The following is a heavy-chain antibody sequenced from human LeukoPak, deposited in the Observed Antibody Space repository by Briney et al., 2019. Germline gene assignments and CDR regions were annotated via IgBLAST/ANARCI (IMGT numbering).Heavy chain of an antibody. CDR3: SRGGLYRYSGTSGDY. J-gene: IGHJ4*02. Sequence: PGGSLRLSCEVSGFSFSTYWITWVRQAPGKGLEWVANINQHGSETYYVDSVKGRFIISRDNAKNSLFLQMDSLTGEDTAVYYCSRGGLYRYSGTSGDYWGQGTLVTVSS. CDR1: GFSFSTYW. V-gene: IGHV3-7*01. D-gene: IGHD1-26*01. CDR2: INQHGSET.